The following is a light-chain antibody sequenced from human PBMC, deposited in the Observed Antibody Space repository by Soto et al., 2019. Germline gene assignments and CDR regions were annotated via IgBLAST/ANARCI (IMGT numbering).Light chain of an antibody. CDR3: QHYNNWPFA. CDR2: GAS. V-gene: IGKV3-15*01. J-gene: IGKJ2*01. CDR1: QTVYTN. Sequence: DIVMTQSPATLSVSPGERATLSCRASQTVYTNLAWYQQKPGQAPRLHIYGASARAAGIPDRFSGSGSGTEFTLTISSLQSEDFAVYYCQHYNNWPFAFGQGTKLEIK.